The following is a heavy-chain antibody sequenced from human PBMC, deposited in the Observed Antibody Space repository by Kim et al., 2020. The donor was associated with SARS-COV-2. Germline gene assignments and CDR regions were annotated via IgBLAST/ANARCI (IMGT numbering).Heavy chain of an antibody. V-gene: IGHV3-48*02. Sequence: GGSLRLSCATSGFTFSAYDMNWVRQAPGKGLEWLSFITKTSSTIFYADSVKGRFTTSRDNGKNSLYLQMSRLTDEDTAVYFCVRDRWGGDFDFWGQGTLFTVSS. D-gene: IGHD3-16*01. CDR1: GFTFSAYD. CDR3: VRDRWGGDFDF. J-gene: IGHJ3*01. CDR2: ITKTSSTI.